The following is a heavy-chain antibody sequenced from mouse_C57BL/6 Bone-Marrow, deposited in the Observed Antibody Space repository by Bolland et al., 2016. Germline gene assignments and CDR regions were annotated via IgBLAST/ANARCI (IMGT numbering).Heavy chain of an antibody. CDR2: YPGGGYT. Sequence: YPGGGYTNYNEKFKGKATLTADKSSSTAYMQFSSLTSEDSAIYYSARERGGNYPFAYWGQGTLV. D-gene: IGHD2-1*01. CDR3: ARERGGNYPFAY. V-gene: IGHV1-63*01. J-gene: IGHJ3*01.